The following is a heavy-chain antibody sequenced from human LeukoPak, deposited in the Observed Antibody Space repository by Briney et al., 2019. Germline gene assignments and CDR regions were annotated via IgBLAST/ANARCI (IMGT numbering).Heavy chain of an antibody. V-gene: IGHV4-61*02. D-gene: IGHD3-3*01. CDR1: GGSFSSGGYY. Sequence: PSETLSLTCTVSGGSFSSGGYYWSWIRQPAGKGLEWIGRIYTSGSTNYSPSLKSRVTISVDTSKNQFSLKLSSVTAADTAVYYCARATIFGVVILDWGQGTMVTVSS. CDR3: ARATIFGVVILD. CDR2: IYTSGST. J-gene: IGHJ3*01.